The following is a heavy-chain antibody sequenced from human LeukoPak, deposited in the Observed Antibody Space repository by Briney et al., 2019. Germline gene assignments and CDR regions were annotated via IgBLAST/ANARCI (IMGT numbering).Heavy chain of an antibody. D-gene: IGHD3-3*01. V-gene: IGHV1-24*01. Sequence: ASVKVSCKVSGYTLTELSMHWVRQAPGKGLEWMGGFDPEDGETIYAQKFQGRVTMTEDTSTDTAYMELSSLRSEDTAVYYCATAPVKLTIFGVWFDPWGQGTLVTVSS. CDR3: ATAPVKLTIFGVWFDP. CDR1: GYTLTELS. CDR2: FDPEDGET. J-gene: IGHJ5*02.